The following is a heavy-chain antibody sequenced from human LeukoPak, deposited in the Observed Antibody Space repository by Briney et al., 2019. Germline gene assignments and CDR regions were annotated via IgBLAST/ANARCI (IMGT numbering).Heavy chain of an antibody. CDR3: ARDFGLLGNWFDP. J-gene: IGHJ5*02. CDR1: GGTFSSYA. V-gene: IGHV1-69*05. Sequence: PVKVSCKASGGTFSSYAISWVRQAPGQGLEWMGGIIPIFGTANYAQKFQGRVTITTDESTSTAYMELSSLRSEDTAVYYCARDFGLLGNWFDPWGQGTLVTVSS. CDR2: IIPIFGTA. D-gene: IGHD3-10*01.